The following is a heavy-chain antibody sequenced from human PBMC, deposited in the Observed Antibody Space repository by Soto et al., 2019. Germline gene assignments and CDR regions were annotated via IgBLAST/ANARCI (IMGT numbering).Heavy chain of an antibody. CDR2: ISYDGSNE. Sequence: QVQLVESGGGVVQPGRSLRLSCAASGFTFSPYAMHWVRQDPGKGLEWVAVISYDGSNEYNADSVKGRFTISRDNPKNTVYLQMNSLRAEDTAVYYCARGGGFCGGDCYKGGIDYWGQGTLVTVSS. D-gene: IGHD2-21*02. J-gene: IGHJ4*02. CDR1: GFTFSPYA. V-gene: IGHV3-30-3*01. CDR3: ARGGGFCGGDCYKGGIDY.